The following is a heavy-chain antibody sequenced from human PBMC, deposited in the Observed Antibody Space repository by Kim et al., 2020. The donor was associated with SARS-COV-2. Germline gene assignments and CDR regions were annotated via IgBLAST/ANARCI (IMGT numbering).Heavy chain of an antibody. D-gene: IGHD6-19*01. Sequence: SETLSLTCAVYGGSFSGYYWSWIRQPPGKGLEWIGEINHSGSTNYNPSLKSRVTISVDTSKNQFSLKLSSVTAADTAVYYCARAPPRIAVAGTHFDYWGQGTLVTVSS. CDR3: ARAPPRIAVAGTHFDY. V-gene: IGHV4-34*01. J-gene: IGHJ4*02. CDR2: INHSGST. CDR1: GGSFSGYY.